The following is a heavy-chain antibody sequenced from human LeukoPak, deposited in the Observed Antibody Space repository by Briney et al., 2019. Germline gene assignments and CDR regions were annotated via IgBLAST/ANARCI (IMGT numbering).Heavy chain of an antibody. V-gene: IGHV4-59*01. CDR1: GGSISSYY. D-gene: IGHD3-22*01. J-gene: IGHJ4*02. CDR3: ARGPSYYDSSGLIDY. Sequence: SETLSLTCTVSGGSISSYYWSWIRQPPGKGLEWIGYIYYSGSTNYNPSLKSRVTISVDTSKNQFSLKPSSVTAADTAVYYCARGPSYYDSSGLIDYWGQGTLVTVSS. CDR2: IYYSGST.